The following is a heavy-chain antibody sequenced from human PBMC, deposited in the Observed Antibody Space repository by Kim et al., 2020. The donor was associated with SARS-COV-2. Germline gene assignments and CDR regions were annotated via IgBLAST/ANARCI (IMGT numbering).Heavy chain of an antibody. J-gene: IGHJ4*02. D-gene: IGHD6-19*01. CDR1: GYNFTNYA. Sequence: ASVKVSCKPSGYNFTNYAIHWVRQAPGQGLEWMGWINCGKGKTKYSPRSQGSVTISRDTSATAVYLELDSLKSEDTAVYYCARGGRYGSGNYLSQSFEYWGPGTLITVSS. V-gene: IGHV1-3*01. CDR2: INCGKGKT. CDR3: ARGGRYGSGNYLSQSFEY.